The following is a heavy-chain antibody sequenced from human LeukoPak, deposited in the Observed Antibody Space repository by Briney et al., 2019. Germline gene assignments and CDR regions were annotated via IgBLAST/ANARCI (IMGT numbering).Heavy chain of an antibody. Sequence: SETLSLTCTVSGGSISSSSYYWGWIRQPPGKGLEWIGSIYYSGSTYYHPSLKSRVTISVDTSKNQFSLKLSSVTAADTAVYYCARHGAVAGFYYYYYMDVWGKGTTVTVSS. CDR1: GGSISSSSYY. CDR2: IYYSGST. D-gene: IGHD6-19*01. J-gene: IGHJ6*03. CDR3: ARHGAVAGFYYYYYMDV. V-gene: IGHV4-39*01.